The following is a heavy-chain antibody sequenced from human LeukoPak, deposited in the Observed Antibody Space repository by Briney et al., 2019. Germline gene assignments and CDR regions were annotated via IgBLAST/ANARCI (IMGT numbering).Heavy chain of an antibody. CDR2: IIPILGIA. J-gene: IGHJ4*02. CDR1: GGTFSSYA. Sequence: SVKVSCKASGGTFSSYATSWVRQAPGQGLEWMGRIIPILGIANYAQKFQGRVTITADKSTSTAYMELSSLRSEDTAVYYCAREVGYYDSSGPDYWGQGTLVTVSS. D-gene: IGHD3-22*01. V-gene: IGHV1-69*04. CDR3: AREVGYYDSSGPDY.